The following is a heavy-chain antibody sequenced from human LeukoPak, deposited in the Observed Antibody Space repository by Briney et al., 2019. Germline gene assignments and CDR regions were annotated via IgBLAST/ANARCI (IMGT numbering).Heavy chain of an antibody. CDR3: ARRTGGSYQYPREYYFDY. D-gene: IGHD1-26*01. CDR1: GGSISSYY. Sequence: PSETLSLTCTVSGGSISSYYWSWIRQPPGKGLEWIGYIYYSGSTNYNPSLKSRVTISVDTSKNQFSLKLSSVTAADTAVYYCARRTGGSYQYPREYYFDYWGQGILVTVSS. CDR2: IYYSGST. V-gene: IGHV4-59*08. J-gene: IGHJ4*02.